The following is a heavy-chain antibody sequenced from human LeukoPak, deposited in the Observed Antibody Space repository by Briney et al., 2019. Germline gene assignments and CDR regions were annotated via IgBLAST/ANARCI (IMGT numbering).Heavy chain of an antibody. CDR3: ARDLSGYYSADY. CDR2: IYSGGST. Sequence: PGGSLRLSCAASGFTVSSNYMSWVRQAPGKGLEWVSVIYSGGSTYYADSVKGRFTISRDNSKNTLYLQMNSLRAEDTAVYYCARDLSGYYSADYWGQGTLVTVSS. V-gene: IGHV3-53*01. J-gene: IGHJ4*02. D-gene: IGHD3-3*01. CDR1: GFTVSSNY.